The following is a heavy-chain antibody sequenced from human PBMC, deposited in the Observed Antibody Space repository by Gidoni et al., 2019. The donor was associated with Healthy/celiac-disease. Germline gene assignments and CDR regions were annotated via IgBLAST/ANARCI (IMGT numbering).Heavy chain of an antibody. CDR2: ISYDGSKK. D-gene: IGHD6-13*01. Sequence: QVQPVASGGRVVQPGRSLRLSCAASGFTFSSYAMHRVSQAPGKGLEWGAVISYDGSKKYCADSVKGRFTISRDNSKNTLYLQMSSLRAEDTAVYYCARGDSLVSAFDIWGQGTMVTVSS. CDR3: ARGDSLVSAFDI. J-gene: IGHJ3*02. CDR1: GFTFSSYA. V-gene: IGHV3-30-3*01.